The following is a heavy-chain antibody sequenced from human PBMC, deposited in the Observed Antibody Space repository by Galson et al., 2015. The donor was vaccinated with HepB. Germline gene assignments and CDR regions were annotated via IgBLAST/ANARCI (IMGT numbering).Heavy chain of an antibody. D-gene: IGHD3-22*01. J-gene: IGHJ4*02. CDR3: ARRYDSSGYYPFDY. V-gene: IGHV3-33*01. Sequence: SLRLSCAASGFTFSSYGMHWVRQAPGKGLEWVAVIWYDGSNKYYADSVKGRFTISRDNSKNTLYLQMNSLRAEDTAVYYCARRYDSSGYYPFDYWGQGTLVTVSS. CDR2: IWYDGSNK. CDR1: GFTFSSYG.